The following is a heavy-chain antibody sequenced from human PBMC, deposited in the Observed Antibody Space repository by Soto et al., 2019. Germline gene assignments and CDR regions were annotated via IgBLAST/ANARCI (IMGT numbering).Heavy chain of an antibody. V-gene: IGHV3-33*01. D-gene: IGHD3-10*01. CDR1: GFTFSDYG. CDR2: IWFDGSNK. CDR3: ARDPSHGSGSYLDY. Sequence: GGSLRLSCAASGFTFSDYGMHWVRQAPGKGLEWVAVIWFDGSNKYYADSVKGRFTLSRDNSKNTLYLQMNGLRAEDTGVFYCARDPSHGSGSYLDYWGQGTLVTVSS. J-gene: IGHJ4*02.